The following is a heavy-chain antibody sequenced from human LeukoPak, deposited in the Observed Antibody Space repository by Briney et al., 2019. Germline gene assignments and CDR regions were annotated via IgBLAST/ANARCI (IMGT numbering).Heavy chain of an antibody. CDR2: IYYSGDT. Sequence: SETLSLTCTVSGVSISNSYWSWIRQPQGKGLEWIGYIYYSGDTNYNPSLTSRVTISLEKSKNQFSLRLSSVTAADTAVYYCARGCGGSAACYIIDYWGQGTLVTVSS. CDR3: ARGCGGSAACYIIDY. V-gene: IGHV4-59*08. J-gene: IGHJ4*02. D-gene: IGHD2-15*01. CDR1: GVSISNSY.